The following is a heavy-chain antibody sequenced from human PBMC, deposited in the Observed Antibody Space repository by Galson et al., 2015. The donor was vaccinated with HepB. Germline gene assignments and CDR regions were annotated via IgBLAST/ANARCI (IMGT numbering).Heavy chain of an antibody. CDR1: GSTFTGYY. CDR2: INPNSGGT. J-gene: IGHJ6*03. V-gene: IGHV1-2*02. CDR3: ASSRYYYYYMDV. Sequence: SVKVSCKASGSTFTGYYMHWVRQAPGQGLEWMGWINPNSGGTNYAQKFQGRVTMTRDASISTAYMELSRLRSDDTAVYYCASSRYYYYYMDVWGKGTTVTVSS.